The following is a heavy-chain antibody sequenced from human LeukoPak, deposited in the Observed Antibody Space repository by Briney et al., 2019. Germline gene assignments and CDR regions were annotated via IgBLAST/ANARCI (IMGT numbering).Heavy chain of an antibody. D-gene: IGHD5-18*01. Sequence: SETLSLTCTVSGGSISSSSYYWGWIRQPPGQGLEWIGSIYYSGSTYYNPSLKSRVTISVDTSKNQFSLKLSSVTAADTAVYYCARDFGLTAMARIQPETWGQGTLVTVSS. V-gene: IGHV4-39*07. CDR2: IYYSGST. CDR3: ARDFGLTAMARIQPET. CDR1: GGSISSSSYY. J-gene: IGHJ5*02.